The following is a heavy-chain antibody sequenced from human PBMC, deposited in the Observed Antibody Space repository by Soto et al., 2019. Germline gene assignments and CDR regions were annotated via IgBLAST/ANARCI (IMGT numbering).Heavy chain of an antibody. Sequence: QVQLGQSGAEVKKPGASVKISCKASGYGFVRYYIHWVRQAPGPGLKSLGWINPDSGDISYQERFQGRVTMTTTTSLSTAYVDVTGLTSDDTAIYFCARSYGHLPTILDLWGPGTLLCVSS. J-gene: IGHJ4*03. CDR1: GYGFVRYY. D-gene: IGHD3-10*01. CDR2: INPDSGDI. V-gene: IGHV1-2*02. CDR3: ARSYGHLPTILDL.